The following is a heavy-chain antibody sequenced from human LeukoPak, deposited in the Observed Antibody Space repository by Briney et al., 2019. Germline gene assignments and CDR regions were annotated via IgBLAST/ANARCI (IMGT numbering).Heavy chain of an antibody. V-gene: IGHV1-24*01. Sequence: ASVKVSCKVSGYTLTELSMHWVRQAPGKGLEWMGGFDPEDGETIYAHKFQGRVTMTEDTSTDTAYMELSSLRSEDTAVYYCATVCSSTSCYSDYWGQGTLVTVSS. D-gene: IGHD2-2*01. CDR2: FDPEDGET. J-gene: IGHJ4*02. CDR3: ATVCSSTSCYSDY. CDR1: GYTLTELS.